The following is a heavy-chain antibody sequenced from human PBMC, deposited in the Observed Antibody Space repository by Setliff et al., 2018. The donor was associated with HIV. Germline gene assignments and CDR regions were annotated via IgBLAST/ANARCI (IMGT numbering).Heavy chain of an antibody. CDR1: GYTFTSYG. CDR2: ISAYNGNT. CDR3: ARDILPVEMATICDY. Sequence: ASVKVSCKASGYTFTSYGISWVRQAPGQGLEWMGWISAYNGNTNYAQKLQGRVTMTTDTSTSTAYMELRSLRSDDTAVHYCARDILPVEMATICDYWGQGTLVTVSS. D-gene: IGHD5-12*01. J-gene: IGHJ4*02. V-gene: IGHV1-18*01.